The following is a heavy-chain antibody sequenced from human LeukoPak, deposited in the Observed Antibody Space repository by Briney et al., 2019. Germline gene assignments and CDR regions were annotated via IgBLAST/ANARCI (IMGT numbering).Heavy chain of an antibody. CDR3: AKVVYSSSWFFAFDI. Sequence: GGSLRFSCAASGFTFADYAMHWVRQAPGKGLEWVSLISGDGGSTYYADSVKGRFTISRDNSKNSLYLQMNSLRTEDTALYYCAKVVYSSSWFFAFDIWGQGTMVTVSS. J-gene: IGHJ3*02. CDR1: GFTFADYA. CDR2: ISGDGGST. D-gene: IGHD6-13*01. V-gene: IGHV3-43*02.